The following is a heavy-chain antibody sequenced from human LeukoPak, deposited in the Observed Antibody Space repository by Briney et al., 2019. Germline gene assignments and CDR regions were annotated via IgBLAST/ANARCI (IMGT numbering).Heavy chain of an antibody. D-gene: IGHD3-22*01. CDR2: IYYSAST. J-gene: IGHJ4*02. CDR1: GGSISSSSYY. Sequence: SETLSLTCTVSGGSISSSSYYWGWIRQPPGKGLEWIGSIYYSASTYYNPSLTSRVTISVDTSKNQFSLKLSSVTAADTAVYYCARHGDYDSSGYLFDYWGQGTLVTVSS. CDR3: ARHGDYDSSGYLFDY. V-gene: IGHV4-39*01.